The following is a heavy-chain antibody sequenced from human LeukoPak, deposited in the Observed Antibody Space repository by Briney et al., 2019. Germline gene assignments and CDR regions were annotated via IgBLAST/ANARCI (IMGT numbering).Heavy chain of an antibody. D-gene: IGHD4-23*01. CDR2: IIPIFGTA. CDR3: ARGPLGIGGNSVSGVYYYYMDV. Sequence: SVKVSCKASGYTFTSYGISWVRQAPGQGPELMGGIIPIFGTANYAQKFQGRVTITADESTSTAYMELSSLRSEDTAVYYCARGPLGIGGNSVSGVYYYYMDVWGKGTTVTVSS. V-gene: IGHV1-69*13. CDR1: GYTFTSYG. J-gene: IGHJ6*03.